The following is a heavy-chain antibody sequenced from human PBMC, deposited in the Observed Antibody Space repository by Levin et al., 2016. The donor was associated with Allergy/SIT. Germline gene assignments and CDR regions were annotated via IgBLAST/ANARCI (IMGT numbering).Heavy chain of an antibody. CDR3: ARDLEGAMVTGLGY. J-gene: IGHJ4*02. CDR2: IYYSGST. V-gene: IGHV4-59*01. Sequence: GSLRLSCTVSGGSISSYYWSWIRQPPGKGLEWIGYIYYSGSTNYNPSLKSRVTISVDTSKNQFSLKLSSVTTADTAVYYCARDLEGAMVTGLGYWGQGTLVTVSS. CDR1: GGSISSYY. D-gene: IGHD5-18*01.